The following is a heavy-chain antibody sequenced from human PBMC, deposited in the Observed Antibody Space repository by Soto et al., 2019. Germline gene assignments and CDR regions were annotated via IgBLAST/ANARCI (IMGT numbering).Heavy chain of an antibody. CDR1: GGTFSNYS. CDR3: AVRYGSGLSVAFDI. J-gene: IGHJ3*02. V-gene: IGHV1-69*13. Sequence: GSSVKVSCKASGGTFSNYSFRWVRQAPAQPLEWMGGFVPMFSTANSAQKVQCTITITADESTSAAYVELSSVRSAATDVCYCAVRYGSGLSVAFDIWGQGTMVTVSS. CDR2: FVPMFSTA. D-gene: IGHD3-10*01.